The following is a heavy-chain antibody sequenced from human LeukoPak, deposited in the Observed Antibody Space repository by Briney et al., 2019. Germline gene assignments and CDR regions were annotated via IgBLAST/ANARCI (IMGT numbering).Heavy chain of an antibody. V-gene: IGHV3-74*01. J-gene: IGHJ4*02. CDR1: GFTXXXXX. Sequence: GGSLRLSXEASGFTXXXXXXXXVRQAPGXGLVWVSRIXGDGSXXXXXXSVXXXFXXXXXNAKNTLYLQMNSLRAEDTAVYYCARGRGPDYWGQGALVTVSS. CDR2: IXGDGSXX. CDR3: ARGRGPDY.